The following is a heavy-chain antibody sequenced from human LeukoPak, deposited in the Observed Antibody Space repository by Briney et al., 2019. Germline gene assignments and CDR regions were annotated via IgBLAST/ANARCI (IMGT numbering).Heavy chain of an antibody. Sequence: GASVKVSCKASGGTFSSYAISWVRQAPGQGLEWMGGIIPIFGTANYAQKFQGRVTITADESTSTAYMELSSLRSEDTAVYYCARPRGREYSSPFDYWGQGTLVTVSS. V-gene: IGHV1-69*13. CDR2: IIPIFGTA. J-gene: IGHJ4*02. CDR1: GGTFSSYA. CDR3: ARPRGREYSSPFDY. D-gene: IGHD6-6*01.